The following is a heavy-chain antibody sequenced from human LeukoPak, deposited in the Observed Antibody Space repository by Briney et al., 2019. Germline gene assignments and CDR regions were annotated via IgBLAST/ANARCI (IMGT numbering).Heavy chain of an antibody. CDR1: AFTLSTYA. CDR3: AKCFLGSCCGVIWYSLDY. J-gene: IGHJ4*02. CDR2: ISVRDADT. Sequence: CLRPSCAPSAFTLSTYAMSWVGQSARHGLEWVSAISVRDADTYYADSVQGGFTISRDTSKNTLYLQMNSLRAEDTATYYCAKCFLGSCCGVIWYSLDYWGQGSLVTVSS. V-gene: IGHV3-23*01. D-gene: IGHD2-15*01.